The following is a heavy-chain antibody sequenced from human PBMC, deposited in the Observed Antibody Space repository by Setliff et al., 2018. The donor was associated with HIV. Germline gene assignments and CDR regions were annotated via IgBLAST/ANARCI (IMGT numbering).Heavy chain of an antibody. CDR2: IYPSGNI. Sequence: PSETLSLTCTVSGGSISRYYWSWIRQPAGKGLEWIGRIYPSGNINHNPSLKSRLTMSIDTSKNQFSLKLSSVTATDTAVYYCARDAGPHYGSGPPLEYWGQGIQVTVSS. D-gene: IGHD3-10*01. CDR1: GGSISRYY. J-gene: IGHJ4*02. V-gene: IGHV4-4*07. CDR3: ARDAGPHYGSGPPLEY.